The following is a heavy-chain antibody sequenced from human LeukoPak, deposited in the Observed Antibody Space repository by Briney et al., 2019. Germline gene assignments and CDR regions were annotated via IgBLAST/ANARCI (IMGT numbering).Heavy chain of an antibody. D-gene: IGHD6-13*01. V-gene: IGHV1-58*02. J-gene: IGHJ4*02. CDR2: IVVGSGNT. CDR1: GFSFTSST. CDR3: AASGIAAAVTDY. Sequence: ASVKVSCKASGFSFTSSTMQWVRQARGQRLEWIGWIVVGSGNTNYAQKFQERVTITRDMSTSTAYMELSSLRSEDTAVYYCAASGIAAAVTDYWGQGTLVTVSS.